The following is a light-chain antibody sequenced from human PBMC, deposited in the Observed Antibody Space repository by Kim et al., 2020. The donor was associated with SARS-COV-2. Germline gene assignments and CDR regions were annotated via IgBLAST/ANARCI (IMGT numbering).Light chain of an antibody. CDR1: SGHSSYA. CDR3: QTWGTGFVV. V-gene: IGLV4-69*01. CDR2: VNSDGSH. Sequence: ASVKLTCTLSSGHSSYAIAWLQQQPEKGPRYFMKVNSDGSHTRGDGIPDRFSGSSSGDERYLSISNLQSEDEADFYCQTWGTGFVVFGRGTQLTVL. J-gene: IGLJ2*01.